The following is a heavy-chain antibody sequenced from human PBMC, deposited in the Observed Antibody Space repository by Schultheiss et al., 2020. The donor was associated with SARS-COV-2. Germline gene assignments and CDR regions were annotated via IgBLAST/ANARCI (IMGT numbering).Heavy chain of an antibody. CDR1: GFTFDDYA. CDR3: ARDTGRAVAGTIDY. V-gene: IGHV3-15*07. Sequence: GGSLRLSCAASGFTFDDYAMHWVRQAPGKGLEWVGRIKSKTDGGTTDYAAPVKGRFTISRDDSKNTAYLQMNSLKTEDTAVYYCARDTGRAVAGTIDYWGQGTLVTVSS. D-gene: IGHD6-19*01. CDR2: IKSKTDGGTT. J-gene: IGHJ4*02.